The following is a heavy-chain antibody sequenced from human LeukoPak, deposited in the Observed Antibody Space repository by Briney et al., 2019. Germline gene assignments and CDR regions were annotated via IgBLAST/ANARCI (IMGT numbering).Heavy chain of an antibody. CDR2: INPSGGST. CDR3: ARDDRIAAAWGSYNWFDP. J-gene: IGHJ5*02. CDR1: GYIFTDYY. V-gene: IGHV1-46*01. D-gene: IGHD6-13*01. Sequence: GTSVKVSCKASGYIFTDYYMHWVRQAPGQGLEWMGIINPSGGSTSYAQKFQGRVTMTRDTSTSTVYMELSSLRSEDTAVYYCARDDRIAAAWGSYNWFDPWGQGTLVTVSS.